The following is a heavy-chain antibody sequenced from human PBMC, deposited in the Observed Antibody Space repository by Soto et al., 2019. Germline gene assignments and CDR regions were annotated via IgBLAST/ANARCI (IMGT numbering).Heavy chain of an antibody. CDR2: ISSNSSYI. CDR1: GFTFSSYS. Sequence: GGSLRLSCAASGFTFSSYSMNWVRQAPGKGLEWVSYISSNSSYIYYADSLKGRFTISRDNAKNSLYLQMNSLRAEDTAVYYCARSMDVWGKGTTVTVSS. J-gene: IGHJ6*04. CDR3: ARSMDV. V-gene: IGHV3-21*05.